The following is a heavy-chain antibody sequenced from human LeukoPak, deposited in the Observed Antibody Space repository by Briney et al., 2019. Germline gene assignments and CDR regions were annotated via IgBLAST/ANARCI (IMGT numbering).Heavy chain of an antibody. J-gene: IGHJ5*02. D-gene: IGHD3-3*01. CDR2: IYASGNT. V-gene: IGHV4-61*02. CDR3: ARGWSYDFWSGPYWFDP. Sequence: SETLSLTCTVSGYSISSGYYWTWIRQPAGKGLEWIGRIYASGNTNYNPSLKSRVTISVDTSKNQFSLKLSSVTAADTAVYYCARGWSYDFWSGPYWFDPWGQGTPVTVSS. CDR1: GYSISSGYY.